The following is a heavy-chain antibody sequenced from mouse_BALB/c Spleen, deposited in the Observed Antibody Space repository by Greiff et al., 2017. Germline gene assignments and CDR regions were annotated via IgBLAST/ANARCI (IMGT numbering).Heavy chain of an antibody. CDR1: GFTFSSYG. J-gene: IGHJ4*01. D-gene: IGHD1-1*01. CDR3: ARLDYYGSSFYAMDY. CDR2: ISSGGSYT. Sequence: EVMLVESGGDLVKPGGSLKLSCAASGFTFSSYGMSWVRQTPDKRLEWVATISSGGSYTYYPDSVKGRFTISRDNAKNTLYLQMSSLKSEDTAMYYCARLDYYGSSFYAMDYWGQGTSVTVSS. V-gene: IGHV5-6*01.